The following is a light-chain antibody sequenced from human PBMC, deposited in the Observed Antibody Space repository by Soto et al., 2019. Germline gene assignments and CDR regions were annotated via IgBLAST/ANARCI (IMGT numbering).Light chain of an antibody. CDR2: DAS. Sequence: EVVLTQSPATLSLSPGERATLSCRASQSVDSSLAWYQQKLGQAPRLLIYDASNRATGIPGRFSGSWSGTDFTLTISSLEPEDFAVYYCQQRGAFGQGTKVEIK. CDR3: QQRGA. CDR1: QSVDSS. J-gene: IGKJ2*01. V-gene: IGKV3-11*01.